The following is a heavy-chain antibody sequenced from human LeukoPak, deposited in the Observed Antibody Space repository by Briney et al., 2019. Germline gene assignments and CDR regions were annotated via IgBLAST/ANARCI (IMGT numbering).Heavy chain of an antibody. CDR2: IYHSGST. D-gene: IGHD1-26*01. Sequence: PSETLSLTCAVSGYSISSGYYWGWIRPPPGKGLEWIGSIYHSGSTYYNPSLKSRVTISVDTPKNQFSLKLSSVTAADTAVYYCARRGGSYFPYFDYWGQGTLVTVSS. CDR3: ARRGGSYFPYFDY. CDR1: GYSISSGYY. J-gene: IGHJ4*02. V-gene: IGHV4-38-2*01.